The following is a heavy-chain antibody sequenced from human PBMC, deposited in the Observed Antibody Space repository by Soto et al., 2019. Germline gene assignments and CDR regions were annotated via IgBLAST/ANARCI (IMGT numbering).Heavy chain of an antibody. D-gene: IGHD3-10*01. Sequence: SETLSLPCTVSGGSISSSSYYWGWIRQPPGKGLEWIGSIYYSGSTYYNPSLKSRVTISVDTSKNQFSLKLSSVTAADTAVYYCARRLRFGSTVADYYYGMDVWGQGTTVTLSS. CDR3: ARRLRFGSTVADYYYGMDV. J-gene: IGHJ6*02. V-gene: IGHV4-39*01. CDR2: IYYSGST. CDR1: GGSISSSSYY.